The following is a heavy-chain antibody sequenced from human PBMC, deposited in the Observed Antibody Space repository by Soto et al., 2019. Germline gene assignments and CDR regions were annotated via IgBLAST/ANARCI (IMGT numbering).Heavy chain of an antibody. Sequence: GGYLRHSWAGSGFTFSSCAMSWVRQAPVKGLEWVSGITSSGGSTYYADSVKGRFTISRDNGENALYLQMNSLGAEDTAVDDWAIYYWG. CDR2: ITSSGGST. CDR1: GFTFSSCA. V-gene: IGHV3-23*01. J-gene: IGHJ4*01. CDR3: AIYY.